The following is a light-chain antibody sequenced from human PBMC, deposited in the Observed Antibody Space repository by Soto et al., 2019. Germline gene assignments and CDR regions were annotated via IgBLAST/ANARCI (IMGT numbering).Light chain of an antibody. J-gene: IGKJ4*01. Sequence: ETVLTQSPGTLSLSPGERATLSCRASQSVGGSLAWYQQRPGQAPRLLVYHTSNRATGIPDRFSASGSGTDFTLTISRLEPEDFAVYYCQEYNHWHPVTFGGGTKVDIK. CDR2: HTS. V-gene: IGKV3D-20*02. CDR3: QEYNHWHPVT. CDR1: QSVGGS.